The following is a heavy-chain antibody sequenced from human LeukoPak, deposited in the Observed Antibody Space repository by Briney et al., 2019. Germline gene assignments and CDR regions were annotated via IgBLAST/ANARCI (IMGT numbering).Heavy chain of an antibody. V-gene: IGHV4-39*07. J-gene: IGHJ4*02. D-gene: IGHD3-3*01. CDR3: ARGWGGYYKGLDY. CDR2: IYYSGST. CDR1: GGSISSSSYY. Sequence: SETLSLTCTVSGGSISSSSYYWGWIRQPPGKGLEWIGSIYYSGSTYYNPSLKSRVTISVDTSKNQFSLKLSSVTAADTAVYYCARGWGGYYKGLDYWGQGTLVTVSS.